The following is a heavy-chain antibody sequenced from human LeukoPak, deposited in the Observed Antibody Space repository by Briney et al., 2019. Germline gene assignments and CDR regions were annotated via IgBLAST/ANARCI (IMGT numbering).Heavy chain of an antibody. V-gene: IGHV4-59*08. CDR1: GGSMSPYH. CDR3: ARAVSGRFDY. CDR2: IYYSGST. J-gene: IGHJ4*02. Sequence: SETLSLTCTVSGGSMSPYHWGWIRQPPGKGLEWTGYIYYSGSTNYNPSLNGRVTISVDTSKNQFSLRLSSVTATDTAIYYCARAVSGRFDYWGQGTLVTVSS. D-gene: IGHD6-19*01.